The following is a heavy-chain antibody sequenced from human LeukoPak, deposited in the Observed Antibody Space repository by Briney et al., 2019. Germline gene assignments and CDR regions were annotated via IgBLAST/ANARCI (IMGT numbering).Heavy chain of an antibody. CDR3: AKGSRQWLASN. CDR2: ISGGGGST. V-gene: IGHV3-23*01. Sequence: GGSLRLSCAASGFTFSSYAMSWVRQAPGKGLEWVSAISGGGGSTYYADSVKGRFTISRDNSKNTLYLQMNSLRAEDTAVYYCAKGSRQWLASNWGQGTLVTVSS. CDR1: GFTFSSYA. D-gene: IGHD6-19*01. J-gene: IGHJ4*02.